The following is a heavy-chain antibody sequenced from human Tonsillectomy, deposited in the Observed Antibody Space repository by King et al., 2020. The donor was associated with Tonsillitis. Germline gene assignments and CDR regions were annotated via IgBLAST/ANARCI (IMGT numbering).Heavy chain of an antibody. Sequence: VQLVESGGGVVRPGGSLRLSCAASGFTFDDYGMSWVRQAPGKGLEWVSSINWNGGRIDYADSVKGRFTISRDNAKNSLYLQMNSLRVEDTAFYHCARVLYYDILTGYSDYWGQGTLVTVSS. V-gene: IGHV3-20*01. CDR1: GFTFDDYG. J-gene: IGHJ4*02. D-gene: IGHD3-9*01. CDR2: INWNGGRI. CDR3: ARVLYYDILTGYSDY.